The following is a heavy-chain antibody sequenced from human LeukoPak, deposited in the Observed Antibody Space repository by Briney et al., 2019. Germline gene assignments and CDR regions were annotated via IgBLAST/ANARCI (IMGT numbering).Heavy chain of an antibody. D-gene: IGHD3-10*01. V-gene: IGHV3-33*01. CDR3: ARETWAGTYYYYMDV. Sequence: GRSLRLSCAASGFTFSSYGMHWVRQAPGKGLEWVAVIWYDGSNKYYGDSVKGRFTISRDNSKNTLYLQMNSLRAEDTAVYYCARETWAGTYYYYMDVWGKRDHGHRLL. CDR2: IWYDGSNK. J-gene: IGHJ6*03. CDR1: GFTFSSYG.